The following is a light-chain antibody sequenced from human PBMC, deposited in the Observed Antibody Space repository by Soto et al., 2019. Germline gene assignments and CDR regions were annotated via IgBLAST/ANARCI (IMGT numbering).Light chain of an antibody. Sequence: IVFTQFPGTQSLSPGERASPSHKGLQSFGGSYLAWYQQKPGQAHRLIIYGASTRATGIPDRFSGSGSGTNFTLTVSRLEPEDFAVYYGQQRSNWPTITFGQGTRLEIK. CDR3: QQRSNWPTIT. CDR2: GAS. V-gene: IGKV3D-20*02. CDR1: QSFGGSY. J-gene: IGKJ5*01.